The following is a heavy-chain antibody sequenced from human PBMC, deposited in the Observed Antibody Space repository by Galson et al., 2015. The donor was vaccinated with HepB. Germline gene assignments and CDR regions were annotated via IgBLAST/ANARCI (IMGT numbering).Heavy chain of an antibody. J-gene: IGHJ4*02. CDR2: IKSKTDGGTT. D-gene: IGHD4-17*01. CDR3: TTTLSYMGDHGDLEGTFDY. V-gene: IGHV3-15*07. Sequence: SLRLSCAASGFTFSNAWMNWVRQAPGKGLEWVGRIKSKTDGGTTDYAAPVKGRFTISRDDSKNTLYLQMNSLKTEDTAVYYCTTTLSYMGDHGDLEGTFDYWGQGTLVTVSS. CDR1: GFTFSNAW.